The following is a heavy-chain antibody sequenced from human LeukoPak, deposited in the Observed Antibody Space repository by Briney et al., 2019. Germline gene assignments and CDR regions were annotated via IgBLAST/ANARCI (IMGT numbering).Heavy chain of an antibody. CDR2: IYYSGST. V-gene: IGHV4-59*01. CDR3: ARVKSGRVGVYFDY. J-gene: IGHJ4*02. CDR1: GGSISSYY. Sequence: KASETLSLTCTVSGGSISSYYWSWIRQPPGKGLEWIGYIYYSGSTNYNPSLKSRVTISVDTSKNQFSLKLSSVTAADTAVYYCARVKSGRVGVYFDYWGQGTLVTVSS. D-gene: IGHD1-26*01.